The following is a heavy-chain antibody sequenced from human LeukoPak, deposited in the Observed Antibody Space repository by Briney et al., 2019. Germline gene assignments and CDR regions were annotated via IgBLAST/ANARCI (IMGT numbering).Heavy chain of an antibody. CDR1: GFTFSSYG. CDR3: AKPPRFLEGYYFDY. Sequence: GGSLRLSCAASGFTFSSYGMHWVRQAPGKGLEWVAFIRYDGSNKYYADSVKGRFTISRDNSKNTLYLQVNSLRAEDTAVYYCAKPPRFLEGYYFDYWGQGTLVTVSS. J-gene: IGHJ4*02. V-gene: IGHV3-30*02. CDR2: IRYDGSNK. D-gene: IGHD3-16*01.